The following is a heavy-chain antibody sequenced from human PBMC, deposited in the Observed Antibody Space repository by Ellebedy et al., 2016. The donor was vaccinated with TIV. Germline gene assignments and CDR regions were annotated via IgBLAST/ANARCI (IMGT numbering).Heavy chain of an antibody. CDR2: ISSSGSTI. D-gene: IGHD5-18*01. V-gene: IGHV3-11*01. J-gene: IGHJ6*02. Sequence: GESLKISCAASGFTFSDYYMSWIRQAPGTGLEWGSYISSSGSTIYYADSVKGRFTISRDNAKNSLYLQMNSLRAEDTAVYYCAREGDTAMVHGMDVWGQGTMVTVSS. CDR1: GFTFSDYY. CDR3: AREGDTAMVHGMDV.